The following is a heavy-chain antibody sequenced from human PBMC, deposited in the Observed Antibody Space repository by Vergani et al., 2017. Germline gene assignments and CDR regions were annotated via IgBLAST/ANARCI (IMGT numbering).Heavy chain of an antibody. D-gene: IGHD2/OR15-2a*01. Sequence: QVQLVESGGGVVQPGRSLRLSCAASGFTFSSYGMHWVRQAPGKGLEWVAVIWYDGSNKYYADSVKGRFTISRDNSKITLYLQMNSLRGEDTAVYYCARDWENYLVDPWGQGTLVTVSS. J-gene: IGHJ5*02. CDR3: ARDWENYLVDP. V-gene: IGHV3-33*01. CDR1: GFTFSSYG. CDR2: IWYDGSNK.